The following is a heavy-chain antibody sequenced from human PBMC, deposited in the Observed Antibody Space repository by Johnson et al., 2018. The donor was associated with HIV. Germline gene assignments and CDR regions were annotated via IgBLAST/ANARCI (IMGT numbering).Heavy chain of an antibody. Sequence: QVQLVESGGGVVQPGRSLRLSCAASGFTFSSYAMHWVRQAPGKGLEWVAFISYDGSNKYYADSVKGRFTISRDNSKNTLYLQMNSLRAEDTAVYYCARPSVTTRDAFDIWGQGTMVTVSS. CDR2: ISYDGSNK. V-gene: IGHV3-30-3*01. CDR1: GFTFSSYA. CDR3: ARPSVTTRDAFDI. D-gene: IGHD4-17*01. J-gene: IGHJ3*02.